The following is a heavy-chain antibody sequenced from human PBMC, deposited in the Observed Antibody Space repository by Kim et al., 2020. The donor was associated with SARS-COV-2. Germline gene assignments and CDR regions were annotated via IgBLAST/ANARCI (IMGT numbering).Heavy chain of an antibody. V-gene: IGHV4-31*03. CDR1: GGSISSGGYY. D-gene: IGHD3-22*01. J-gene: IGHJ4*02. CDR2: IYYSGST. Sequence: SETLSLTCTVSGGSISSGGYYWSWIRQHPGKGLEWIGHIYYSGSTYYNPSLKSRVTISVDTSKTQFSLKLSSVTAADTAVYYCARVGDYYDSSGYTYWGQGTLVTVSS. CDR3: ARVGDYYDSSGYTY.